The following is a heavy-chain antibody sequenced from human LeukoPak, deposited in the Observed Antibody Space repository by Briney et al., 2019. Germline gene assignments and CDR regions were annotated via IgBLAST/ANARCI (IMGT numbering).Heavy chain of an antibody. CDR2: IYSSGST. J-gene: IGHJ2*01. CDR1: GGSISSYY. Sequence: SETLSLTCTVSGGSISSYYWTWIRQPPGKGLEWIGYIYSSGSTNYNPSLKSRVTISVDTSKNQFSLLLTSVTAADTAVYYCARVNMVVASTYWLFDLWGRGTLVTVSS. D-gene: IGHD2-15*01. CDR3: ARVNMVVASTYWLFDL. V-gene: IGHV4-59*12.